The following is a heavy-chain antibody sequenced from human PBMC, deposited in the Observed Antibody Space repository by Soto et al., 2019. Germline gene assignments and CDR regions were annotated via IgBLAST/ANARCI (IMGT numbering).Heavy chain of an antibody. CDR2: IYYSGST. V-gene: IGHV4-31*01. J-gene: IGHJ5*02. CDR3: EREYGCSSGCDRGHWFDP. D-gene: IGHD6-19*01. CDR1: GGSISSGGYY. Sequence: QVQLQESGPGLVKPSQTLSLTCTVSGGSISSGGYYWSWIRQHPGKDLEWLGYIYYSGSTYHNPSLKSLVTISVDTSRNQFSLKLSSVTAADTAVYYCEREYGCSSGCDRGHWFDPWGQGTLVTVSS.